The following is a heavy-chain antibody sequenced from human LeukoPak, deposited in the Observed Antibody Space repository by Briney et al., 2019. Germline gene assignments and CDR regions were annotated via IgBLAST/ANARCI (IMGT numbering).Heavy chain of an antibody. V-gene: IGHV3-66*01. CDR2: IYSGGST. CDR1: GFTVSSNY. J-gene: IGHJ3*02. D-gene: IGHD5-24*01. Sequence: GGSLRLSCAASGFTVSSNYMSWVRQAPGKGLEWVSVIYSGGSTYYADSVKGRFTISRDNSKNTLYLQMNSLRAEDTAVYYCARDKNGEIVAFDIWGQGTMVTVSS. CDR3: ARDKNGEIVAFDI.